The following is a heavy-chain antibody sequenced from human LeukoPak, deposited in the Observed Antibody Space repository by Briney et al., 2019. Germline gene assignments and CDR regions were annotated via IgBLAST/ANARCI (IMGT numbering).Heavy chain of an antibody. CDR3: ARGNSMVRGVTQN. J-gene: IGHJ4*02. D-gene: IGHD3-10*01. Sequence: GGSLRLSCAASGFTFSSYAMSWVRQAPGKGLEWVSSISSSSSYIYYADSVKGRFTISRDNAKNSLYLQMNSLRAEDTAVYYCARGNSMVRGVTQNWGQGTLVTVSS. V-gene: IGHV3-21*01. CDR1: GFTFSSYA. CDR2: ISSSSSYI.